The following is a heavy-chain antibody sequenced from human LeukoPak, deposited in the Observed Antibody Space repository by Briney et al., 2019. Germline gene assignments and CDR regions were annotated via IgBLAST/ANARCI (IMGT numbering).Heavy chain of an antibody. CDR2: ISSSGSTT. J-gene: IGHJ3*02. CDR3: ARSRPSRYCSGGSCTHHAFDI. Sequence: GGSLRLSCAAPGFTFSDYYMSWIRQAPGKGLEWVSYISSSGSTTYYADSVKGRFTISRDNANNSLDLQMNSLRAEDTAVYYCARSRPSRYCSGGSCTHHAFDIWGQGTMVTVSS. CDR1: GFTFSDYY. D-gene: IGHD2-15*01. V-gene: IGHV3-11*04.